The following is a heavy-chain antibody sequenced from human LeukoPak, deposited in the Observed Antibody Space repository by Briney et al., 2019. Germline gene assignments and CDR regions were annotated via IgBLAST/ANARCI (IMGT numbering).Heavy chain of an antibody. D-gene: IGHD1-26*01. Sequence: GGSLRLSCAASGFTFSNYWMTWVRQAPGRGLEWVANIKQDGSEKYYVDSVKGRFTTSRDNAKNSLYLQMHSLRAEDTAVYYCARQGGLFDYWGQGTLVTVSS. CDR2: IKQDGSEK. CDR1: GFTFSNYW. V-gene: IGHV3-7*01. CDR3: ARQGGLFDY. J-gene: IGHJ4*02.